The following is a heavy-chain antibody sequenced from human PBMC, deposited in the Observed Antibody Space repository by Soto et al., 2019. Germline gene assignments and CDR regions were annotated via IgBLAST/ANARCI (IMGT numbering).Heavy chain of an antibody. CDR3: ARYCSGGSCYSYYYYGMDV. Sequence: ASVKVSCKASGGTFSSYAISWVRQAPGQGLEWMGGIIPIFGTANYAQKFQGRVTITADESTSTAYMELSSLRSEDTAVYYCARYCSGGSCYSYYYYGMDVWGQGTTVTVSS. V-gene: IGHV1-69*13. CDR2: IIPIFGTA. D-gene: IGHD2-15*01. CDR1: GGTFSSYA. J-gene: IGHJ6*02.